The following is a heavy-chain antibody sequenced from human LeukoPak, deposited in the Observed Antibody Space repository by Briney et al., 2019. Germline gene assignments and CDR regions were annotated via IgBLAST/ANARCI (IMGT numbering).Heavy chain of an antibody. J-gene: IGHJ4*02. CDR2: INHSGST. CDR1: GGSFSGYY. Sequence: SETLSLTCAVYGGSFSGYYWSWIRQPPGKGLEWIGEINHSGSTNYNPSLKSRVTISVDTSKNQFSLKLSSVTAADTAVYYCAREGLATMIRGVIPYWGQGTLVTVSS. D-gene: IGHD3-10*01. CDR3: AREGLATMIRGVIPY. V-gene: IGHV4-34*01.